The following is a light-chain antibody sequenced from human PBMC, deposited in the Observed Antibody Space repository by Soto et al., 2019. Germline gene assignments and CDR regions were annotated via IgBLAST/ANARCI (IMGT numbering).Light chain of an antibody. J-gene: IGKJ5*01. V-gene: IGKV1-39*01. Sequence: DIQMTQSPSSLSASVGDRVTITCRASQGIRNDLGWYQQRKGQPPKLLIYAASNLQSGVPSRFSGSGSGTDFTLTVSSLQPEDFETYYCRQSYSTPITFGQGTRLEIK. CDR1: QGIRND. CDR2: AAS. CDR3: RQSYSTPIT.